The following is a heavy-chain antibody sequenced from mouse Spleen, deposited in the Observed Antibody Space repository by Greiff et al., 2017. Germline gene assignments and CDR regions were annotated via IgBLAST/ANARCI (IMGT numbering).Heavy chain of an antibody. CDR1: GFSFNTYA. J-gene: IGHJ1*01. CDR2: IRSKSNNYAT. CDR3: VRLANYYWYFDV. Sequence: EVQLVESGGGLVQPKGSLKLSCAASGFSFNTYAMNWVRQAPGKGLEWVARIRSKSNNYATYYADSVKDRFTISRDDSESMLYLQMNNLKTEDTAMYYCVRLANYYWYFDVWGAGTTVTVSS. D-gene: IGHD1-3*01. V-gene: IGHV10-1*01.